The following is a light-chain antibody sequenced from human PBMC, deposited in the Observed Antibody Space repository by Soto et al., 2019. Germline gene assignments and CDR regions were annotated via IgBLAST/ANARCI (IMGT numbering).Light chain of an antibody. Sequence: DIQLTQSPSSLSASVGDRVTITCQASRDISTYLNWFQQKPGKAPKLLIYDASSLKTGVPSRFSGSGSGTDLSFTVTSVRPEDIATYYCQQYDDFIPTFGQGTRLEIK. CDR2: DAS. V-gene: IGKV1-33*01. CDR3: QQYDDFIPT. J-gene: IGKJ5*01. CDR1: RDISTY.